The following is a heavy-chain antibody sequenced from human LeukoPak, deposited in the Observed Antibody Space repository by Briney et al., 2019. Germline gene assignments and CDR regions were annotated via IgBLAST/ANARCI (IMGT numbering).Heavy chain of an antibody. V-gene: IGHV4-34*01. Sequence: SETLSITCAVYGGSFCAYYWSWIRQPPGRGLEWFGEINHSGSTNYNPSLKSRVTISVDTSKNQFSLKLSSVTAADSAVYYCARGTLDSSGEGLDYWGQGTLVTVSS. J-gene: IGHJ4*02. D-gene: IGHD3-22*01. CDR2: INHSGST. CDR3: ARGTLDSSGEGLDY. CDR1: GGSFCAYY.